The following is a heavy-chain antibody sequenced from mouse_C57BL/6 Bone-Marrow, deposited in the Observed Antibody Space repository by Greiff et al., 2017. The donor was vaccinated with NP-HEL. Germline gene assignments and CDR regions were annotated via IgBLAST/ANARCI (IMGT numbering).Heavy chain of an antibody. CDR1: GYSITSGYY. D-gene: IGHD1-1*01. J-gene: IGHJ2*01. CDR2: ISYDGSN. V-gene: IGHV3-6*01. CDR3: ARSVITTVVAD. Sequence: EVQLVESGPGLVKPSQSLSLTCSVTGYSITSGYYWNWIRQFPGNKLEWMGYISYDGSNNYNPSLKNRISITRDTSKNQFFLKLNSVTTEDTATYYCARSVITTVVADWGQGTTLTVSS.